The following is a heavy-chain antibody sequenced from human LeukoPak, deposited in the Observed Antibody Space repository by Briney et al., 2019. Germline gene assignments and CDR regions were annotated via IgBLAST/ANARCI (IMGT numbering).Heavy chain of an antibody. Sequence: GGSLRLSCAASGFTFSSYGMHWVRQAPCKGLEWVAVISYDGSNKYYADSVKGRFTISRDNSKNTLYLQMNSLRAEDTAVYYCAKDAAAGTRPYYSDYWGQGTLVTVSS. J-gene: IGHJ4*02. CDR3: AKDAAAGTRPYYSDY. D-gene: IGHD6-13*01. V-gene: IGHV3-30*18. CDR1: GFTFSSYG. CDR2: ISYDGSNK.